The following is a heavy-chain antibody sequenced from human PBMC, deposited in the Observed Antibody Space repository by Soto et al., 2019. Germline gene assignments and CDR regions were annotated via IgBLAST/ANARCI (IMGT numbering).Heavy chain of an antibody. CDR1: GGSISSYY. V-gene: IGHV4-4*07. Sequence: SETLSLTCTVSGGSISSYYWSWIRQPAGKGLEWIGRIYTSGSTNYNPSLKSRVTMSVDTSMNQFSLKLSSVNAADTAGYDCARDGTESCSSHCGPYYYYGMDVWGQGTTVAVSS. J-gene: IGHJ6*02. D-gene: IGHD6-6*01. CDR3: ARDGTESCSSHCGPYYYYGMDV. CDR2: IYTSGST.